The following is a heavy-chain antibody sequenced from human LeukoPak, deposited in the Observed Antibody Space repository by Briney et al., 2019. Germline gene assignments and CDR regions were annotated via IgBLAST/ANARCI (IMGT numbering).Heavy chain of an antibody. CDR1: GFTFDDYG. CDR2: IYTSGST. CDR3: ARGGPLVGATVYYFDY. V-gene: IGHV4-4*07. J-gene: IGHJ4*02. D-gene: IGHD1-26*01. Sequence: GSLRLSCAASGFTFDDYGMSWIRQPAGKGLEWIGRIYTSGSTNYNPSLKSRVTMSVDTSKNQFSLKLSSVTAADTAVYYCARGGPLVGATVYYFDYWGQGTLVTVSS.